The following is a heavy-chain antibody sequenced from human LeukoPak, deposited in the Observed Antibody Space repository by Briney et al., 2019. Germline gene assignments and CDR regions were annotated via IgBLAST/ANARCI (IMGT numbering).Heavy chain of an antibody. V-gene: IGHV3-23*01. CDR2: ISGSGGST. CDR1: GFTFSSYA. J-gene: IGHJ4*02. CDR3: AKASSIYNSGSYYPPDY. Sequence: PGGSLRLSCAASGFTFSSYAMSWVRQAPGKGLEWVSAISGSGGSTYYADSVKGRFTISRDNSKNTLYLQMNSLRAEDTAVYYCAKASSIYNSGSYYPPDYWGQGTLVTVSS. D-gene: IGHD1-26*01.